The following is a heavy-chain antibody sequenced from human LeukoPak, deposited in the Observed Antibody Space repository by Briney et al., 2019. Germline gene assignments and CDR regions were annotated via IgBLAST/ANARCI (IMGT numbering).Heavy chain of an antibody. V-gene: IGHV3-48*02. CDR1: GFTFSSYS. Sequence: PGGSLRLSCAASGFTFSSYSMNWVRQAPGKGLEWVSYISSSSSTIYYADSVKGRFTISRDNAKNSLYLQMNSLRDEDTAVYYCAKDQVYSNYIWFDPWGQGTLVTVPS. CDR3: AKDQVYSNYIWFDP. J-gene: IGHJ5*02. CDR2: ISSSSSTI. D-gene: IGHD4-4*01.